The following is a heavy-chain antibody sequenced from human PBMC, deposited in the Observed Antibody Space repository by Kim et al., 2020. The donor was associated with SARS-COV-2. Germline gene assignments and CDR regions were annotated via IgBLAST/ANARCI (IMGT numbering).Heavy chain of an antibody. V-gene: IGHV4-31*03. CDR2: ISHRGPT. CDR3: ARGRVSHWRGFVH. Sequence: SETLSLTCSVSTDSIMNFNSHYTWIRQAPGRGLEWLGEISHRGPTNFNPSLQGRASVSVDTSKRQFSLTLNSVTAADTAFYFCARGRVSHWRGFVHWGQG. J-gene: IGHJ4*02. CDR1: TDSIMNFNSH. D-gene: IGHD1-1*01.